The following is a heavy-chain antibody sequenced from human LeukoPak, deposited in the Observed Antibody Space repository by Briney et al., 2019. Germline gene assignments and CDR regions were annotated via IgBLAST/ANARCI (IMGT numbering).Heavy chain of an antibody. CDR1: GYTFTSYD. CDR2: MNPNSGNT. J-gene: IGHJ4*02. CDR3: AREGGEESSGYRDY. Sequence: ASVKVSCKASGYTFTSYDINWGRHAPGQGREWMGWMNPNSGNTNYAQKFQGRVTMTRNTSISKAYMELSSLRSEDTAVYYCAREGGEESSGYRDYWGQGTLVTISS. V-gene: IGHV1-8*01. D-gene: IGHD3-22*01.